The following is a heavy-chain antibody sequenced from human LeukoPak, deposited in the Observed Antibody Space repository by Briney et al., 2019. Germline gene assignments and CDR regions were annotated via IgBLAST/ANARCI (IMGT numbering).Heavy chain of an antibody. Sequence: PGGSLRLSCAASGFSFSGSAIYWVRQASGKGLEWVGRIRSKANSDATAYAASVKGRFAISRDDSKNTAYLQMNSLKTEDTAVYYCTRNYGDSYTFDYWGQGTLVTVSS. V-gene: IGHV3-73*01. CDR3: TRNYGDSYTFDY. J-gene: IGHJ4*02. D-gene: IGHD4-17*01. CDR1: GFSFSGSA. CDR2: IRSKANSDAT.